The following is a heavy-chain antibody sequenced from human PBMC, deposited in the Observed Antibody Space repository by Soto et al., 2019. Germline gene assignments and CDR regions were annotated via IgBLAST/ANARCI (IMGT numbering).Heavy chain of an antibody. Sequence: ASVKVSCKVSGYTLTELSMHWVRQAPGKGLEWMGGFDPEDGETIYAQKFQGRVTMTEDTSTDTAYMELSSLRSEDTAVYYCATDQNAAAGNYFDYWGQGTLVTVSS. J-gene: IGHJ4*02. V-gene: IGHV1-24*01. CDR1: GYTLTELS. CDR3: ATDQNAAAGNYFDY. CDR2: FDPEDGET. D-gene: IGHD6-13*01.